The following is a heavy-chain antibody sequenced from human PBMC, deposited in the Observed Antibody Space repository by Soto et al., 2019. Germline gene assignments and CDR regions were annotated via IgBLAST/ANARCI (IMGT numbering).Heavy chain of an antibody. J-gene: IGHJ4*02. CDR2: ISSNGGST. Sequence: GGSLRLSCSASGFTFSSYAMHWVRQAPGKGLEYVSAISSNGGSTYYADSVKGRLTISRDNSKNTLYLQMSSLRAEDTAVYYCVKGEDIVLIGYWGQGTLVTVSS. CDR3: VKGEDIVLIGY. CDR1: GFTFSSYA. V-gene: IGHV3-64D*08. D-gene: IGHD2-8*01.